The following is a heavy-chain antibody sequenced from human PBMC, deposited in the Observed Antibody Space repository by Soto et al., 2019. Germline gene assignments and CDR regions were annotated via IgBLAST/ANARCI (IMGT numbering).Heavy chain of an antibody. D-gene: IGHD3-10*01. CDR1: GYTFTSYE. CDR2: MNPNSGDT. Sequence: QVQLVQSGAEVKKPGASVKVSCKASGYTFTSYEINWVRQATGQGLEWMGWMNPNSGDTGYAQKLQDRVTMTRNTSISTAYMELSSLRSEDTAVYYCARGELLWFVELLRWGQGTLVTVSS. CDR3: ARGELLWFVELLR. J-gene: IGHJ4*02. V-gene: IGHV1-8*01.